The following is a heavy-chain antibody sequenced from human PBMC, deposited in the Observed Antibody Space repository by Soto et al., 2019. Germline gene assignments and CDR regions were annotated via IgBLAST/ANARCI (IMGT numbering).Heavy chain of an antibody. J-gene: IGHJ4*02. V-gene: IGHV1-69*13. D-gene: IGHD3-22*01. CDR2: IIPIFGTA. CDR1: GGTFSSYA. CDR3: AKPAYDSSGYRDY. Sequence: ASVKVSCKASGGTFSSYAISWVRQAPGQGLEWMGGIIPIFGTANYAQKFQGRVTITADESTSTAYMELSSLRSEDTAVYYWAKPAYDSSGYRDYWGQGALVTVSS.